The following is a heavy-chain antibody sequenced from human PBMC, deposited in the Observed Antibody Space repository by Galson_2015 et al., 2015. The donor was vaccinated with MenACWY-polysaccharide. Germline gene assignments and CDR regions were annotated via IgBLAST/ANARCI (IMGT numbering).Heavy chain of an antibody. J-gene: IGHJ4*02. D-gene: IGHD3-3*02. CDR2: INSDGRST. CDR1: GFTFSRNW. V-gene: IGHV3-74*01. CDR3: ARGEGRSPEHYFFDY. Sequence: SLRLSCAASGFTFSRNWMHWVRQAPGKGLVWVSRINSDGRSTSYADSVKGRFTTSRDNAKNTLYLQMSSLSAEDTAVYYCARGEGRSPEHYFFDYWGQGTLVTVSS.